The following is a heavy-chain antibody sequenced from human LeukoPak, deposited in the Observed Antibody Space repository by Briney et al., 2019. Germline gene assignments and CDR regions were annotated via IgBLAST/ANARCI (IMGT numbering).Heavy chain of an antibody. V-gene: IGHV4-34*01. Sequence: SETLSLTCAVYGGSFSGYYWSWIRQPPGKGLEWIGEINHSGSTNYNPSLKSRVTISVDTSKNQFSLKLSSVTAADMAVYYCARSFEYSIYNWFDPWGQGTLVTVSS. CDR3: ARSFEYSIYNWFDP. CDR1: GGSFSGYY. D-gene: IGHD6-6*01. J-gene: IGHJ5*02. CDR2: INHSGST.